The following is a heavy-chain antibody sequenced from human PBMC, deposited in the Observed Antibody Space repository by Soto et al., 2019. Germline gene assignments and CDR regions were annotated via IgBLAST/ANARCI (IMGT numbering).Heavy chain of an antibody. Sequence: ASETLSLTCSVSDYSISTGYFWGWIRQPPGKGLEWIGCISHSGTTHYNTSLKSRVTISVDTSKNQFSLKLSSVTAADTAVYYCAGIPVDTAMIYWFDPWGQGTLVTVS. D-gene: IGHD5-18*01. V-gene: IGHV4-38-2*01. CDR2: ISHSGTT. J-gene: IGHJ5*02. CDR3: AGIPVDTAMIYWFDP. CDR1: DYSISTGYF.